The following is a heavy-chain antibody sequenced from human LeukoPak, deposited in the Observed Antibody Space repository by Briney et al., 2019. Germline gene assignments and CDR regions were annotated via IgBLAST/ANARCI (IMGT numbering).Heavy chain of an antibody. Sequence: GRSVRLSCAACGFTVSSYGMAWARQDPGKGLEWVSAVRAAGDMTWYADSVKGRVTVSRDNSKNTLYLQMNSLRAEDTAVYYCAKKSYYMSTLYFFDGWGQGTLVTVSS. J-gene: IGHJ4*02. V-gene: IGHV3-23*01. D-gene: IGHD2-8*01. CDR3: AKKSYYMSTLYFFDG. CDR2: VRAAGDMT. CDR1: GFTVSSYG.